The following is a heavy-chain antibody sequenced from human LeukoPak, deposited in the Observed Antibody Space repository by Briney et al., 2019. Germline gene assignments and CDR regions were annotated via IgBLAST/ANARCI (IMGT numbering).Heavy chain of an antibody. J-gene: IGHJ4*02. V-gene: IGHV3-53*01. Sequence: PGGSLRLSCAASGFTVSSNYMSWVRQAPGKGLEWLSVIYYDGSTYYADSVEGRFTISKDNSKNTLYRQMNSLRAEDTAVYYCAKREWGQGTLVTVSS. CDR3: AKRE. D-gene: IGHD1-26*01. CDR2: IYYDGST. CDR1: GFTVSSNY.